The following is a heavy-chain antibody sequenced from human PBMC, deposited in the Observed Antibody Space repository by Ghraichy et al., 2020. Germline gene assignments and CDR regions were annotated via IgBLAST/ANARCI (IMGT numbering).Heavy chain of an antibody. D-gene: IGHD3-16*02. CDR3: ARVRYPIGLGNYYYGMDV. CDR1: GFTFRSYA. J-gene: IGHJ6*02. V-gene: IGHV3-30-3*01. Sequence: GSLRLSCAASGFTFRSYAMHWVRQAPGKGLEWVAVISYDGSNQYYADSVKGRFTISRDNSKNTLYLQMNSLRVEDTAVYYCARVRYPIGLGNYYYGMDVWGQGTTVTVSS. CDR2: ISYDGSNQ.